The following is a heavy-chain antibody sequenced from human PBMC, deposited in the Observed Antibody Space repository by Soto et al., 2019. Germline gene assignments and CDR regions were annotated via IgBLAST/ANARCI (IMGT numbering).Heavy chain of an antibody. Sequence: QVPLVQSGAEVKKPGSSVKVSCKASGGTFSSYAISWVRQAPGQGLEWMGGIIPIFGTANYAQKFQGRVTIIAGESTNTAYMELSSLRSEDTAVYYCARTLLNIAAYFGYFDLWGRGTLVTVSS. CDR2: IIPIFGTA. CDR3: ARTLLNIAAYFGYFDL. D-gene: IGHD6-13*01. V-gene: IGHV1-69*01. CDR1: GGTFSSYA. J-gene: IGHJ2*01.